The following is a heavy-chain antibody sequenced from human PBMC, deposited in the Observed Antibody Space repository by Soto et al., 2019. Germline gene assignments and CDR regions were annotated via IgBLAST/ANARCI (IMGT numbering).Heavy chain of an antibody. Sequence: ASVKVSCKASGYTFTSYDMHWVRQAPGQRLEWMGWINAGNGGTNYAQKFQGWVTMTRDTSISTAYMELSRLRSDDTAVYYCARARIAAAGTWFDPWGQGTLVTVSS. V-gene: IGHV1-2*04. CDR2: INAGNGGT. J-gene: IGHJ5*02. CDR3: ARARIAAAGTWFDP. D-gene: IGHD6-13*01. CDR1: GYTFTSYD.